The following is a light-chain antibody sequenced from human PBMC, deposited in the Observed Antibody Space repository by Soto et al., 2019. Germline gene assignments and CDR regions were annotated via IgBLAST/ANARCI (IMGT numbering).Light chain of an antibody. CDR1: QSVLYSSNNKNY. CDR2: WAS. CDR3: QKYYSTPWT. V-gene: IGKV4-1*01. J-gene: IGKJ1*01. Sequence: DIVMTQSPDSLSVSLGERATINCKSSQSVLYSSNNKNYLAWYQQKPGQPPKLLIYWASTRESGVPDRFSGSGSGTDFTLTISSLQAEDVAVYYCQKYYSTPWTCGQGNKGDIK.